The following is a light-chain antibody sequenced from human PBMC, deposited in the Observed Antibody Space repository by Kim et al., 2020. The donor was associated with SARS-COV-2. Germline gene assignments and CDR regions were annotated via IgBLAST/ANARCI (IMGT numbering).Light chain of an antibody. CDR1: SLRKYY. V-gene: IGLV3-19*01. Sequence: ALGQPVRLTCQGDSLRKYYATWYQQRPGQAPTLVLYGKYDRPSGIPDRFSGSASGNTASLTITGAQAEDEGDYYCSSRDSSGDHVVFGGGTQLTVL. CDR3: SSRDSSGDHVV. J-gene: IGLJ3*02. CDR2: GKY.